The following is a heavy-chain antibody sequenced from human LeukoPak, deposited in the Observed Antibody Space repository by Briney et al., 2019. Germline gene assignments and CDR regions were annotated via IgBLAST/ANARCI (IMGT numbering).Heavy chain of an antibody. J-gene: IGHJ4*02. CDR3: ARVTGHGGNGYYFDY. CDR2: IYYSGST. V-gene: IGHV4-31*03. CDR1: GGSISSGGYY. D-gene: IGHD4-23*01. Sequence: SETLSLTCTVSGGSISSGGYYWSWIRQHPGKGLEWIGYIYYSGSTYYNPSLKSRVTISVDTSKNQFSLKLSSVTAADTAVYYCARVTGHGGNGYYFDYWGQGTLVTVSS.